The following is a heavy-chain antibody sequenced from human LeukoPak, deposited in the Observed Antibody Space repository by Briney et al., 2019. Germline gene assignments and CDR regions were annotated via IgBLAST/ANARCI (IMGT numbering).Heavy chain of an antibody. Sequence: ASVKVSCKASGYTFTSYYMHWVRQAPGQGLEWMGIINPSGGNTGYAQKFQGRVTMTRNTSISTAYMELSSLRSEDTAVYYCARGPIVVVPAAVYYFDYWGQGTLVTVSS. J-gene: IGHJ4*02. D-gene: IGHD2-2*01. CDR1: GYTFTSYY. CDR3: ARGPIVVVPAAVYYFDY. CDR2: INPSGGNT. V-gene: IGHV1-46*01.